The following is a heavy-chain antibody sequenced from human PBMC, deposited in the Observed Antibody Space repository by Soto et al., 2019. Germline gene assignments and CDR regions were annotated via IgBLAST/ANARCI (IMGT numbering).Heavy chain of an antibody. CDR3: AREGVTGTTGWFDP. J-gene: IGHJ5*02. V-gene: IGHV4-30-4*01. CDR2: IYYSGST. D-gene: IGHD1-7*01. CDR1: GGSISSGDYY. Sequence: PSETLSLTCTVSGGSISSGDYYWSWIRQPPGKGLEWIGYIYYSGSTYYNPSLKSRVTISVDTSKNQFSLKLSSVTAADTAVYYCAREGVTGTTGWFDPWGQGTLVTVSS.